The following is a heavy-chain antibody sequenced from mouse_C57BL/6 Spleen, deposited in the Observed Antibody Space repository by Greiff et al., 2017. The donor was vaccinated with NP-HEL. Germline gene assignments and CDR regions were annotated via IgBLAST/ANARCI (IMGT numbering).Heavy chain of an antibody. V-gene: IGHV1-61*01. Sequence: QVQLQQPGAELVRPGSSVKLSCKASGYTFTSYWMDWVKQRPGQGLEWIGNIYPSDSETHYTQKFKDKATLTVDKSSSTAYMQLSSLTSEDSAVYYCSRGPLYYSNYRYGYWGQGATLTVAS. CDR2: IYPSDSET. CDR1: GYTFTSYW. D-gene: IGHD2-5*01. J-gene: IGHJ2*01. CDR3: SRGPLYYSNYRYGY.